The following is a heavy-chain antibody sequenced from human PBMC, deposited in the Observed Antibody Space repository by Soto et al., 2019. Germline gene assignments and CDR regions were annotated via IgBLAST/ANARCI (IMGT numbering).Heavy chain of an antibody. D-gene: IGHD1-1*01. J-gene: IGHJ3*02. CDR2: MSHSGGT. CDR3: ARVERGTATTVVDAFDI. CDR1: GGFVSSGSYY. V-gene: IGHV4-34*01. Sequence: QVQLQQWGAGLLKPSETLSLTCAVYGGFVSSGSYYWSWIRQPPGKRLEWIGEMSHSGGTHFNPSLKSRVPISVDTSKNQFSLKMSSVTASDTALYYCARVERGTATTVVDAFDIWGPGTMVTVSS.